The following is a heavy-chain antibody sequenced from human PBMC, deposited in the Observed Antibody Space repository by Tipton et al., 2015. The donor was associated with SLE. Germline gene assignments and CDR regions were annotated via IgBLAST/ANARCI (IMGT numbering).Heavy chain of an antibody. CDR2: ISYGGGT. J-gene: IGHJ2*01. CDR3: ARRGYKFWYFDL. Sequence: TLSLTCSVSGGSVRSNYWIWIRQPPGKGLEWIGYISYGGGTNYNPSLKSRVTMSVDTAKNQFSLNVRSVTAADSAVYYCARRGYKFWYFDLWGRGALVTVSS. CDR1: GGSVRSNY. V-gene: IGHV4-59*02. D-gene: IGHD5-24*01.